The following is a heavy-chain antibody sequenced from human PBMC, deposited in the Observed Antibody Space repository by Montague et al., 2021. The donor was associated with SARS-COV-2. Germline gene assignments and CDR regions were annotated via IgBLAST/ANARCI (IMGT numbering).Heavy chain of an antibody. D-gene: IGHD3-3*01. V-gene: IGHV4-39*01. J-gene: IGHJ6*02. CDR3: ARQGMAGITIFGVVLPNYGMDV. CDR2: VYYSGST. Sequence: SETLSLTCTVSGVSISGYTYFWGWIRQPPGKGLEWIASVYYSGSTYYNPSLKSRVTISVDTSENQFSLKLSSVTAADTAVYYCARQGMAGITIFGVVLPNYGMDVWGQGTTVTVSS. CDR1: GVSISGYTYF.